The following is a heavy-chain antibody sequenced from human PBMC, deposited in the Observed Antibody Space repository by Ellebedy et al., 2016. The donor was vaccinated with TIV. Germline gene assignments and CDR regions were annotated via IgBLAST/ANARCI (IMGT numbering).Heavy chain of an antibody. J-gene: IGHJ4*02. Sequence: SETLSLXXTVSGGSISSYYWSWIRQPPGKGLEWIGYIYYSGSTNYNPSLKSRVTISVDTSKNQFSLKLSSVTAADTAVYYCARSRAWLEPSCYFDCWGQGTLVTVSS. CDR2: IYYSGST. V-gene: IGHV4-59*01. D-gene: IGHD1-14*01. CDR1: GGSISSYY. CDR3: ARSRAWLEPSCYFDC.